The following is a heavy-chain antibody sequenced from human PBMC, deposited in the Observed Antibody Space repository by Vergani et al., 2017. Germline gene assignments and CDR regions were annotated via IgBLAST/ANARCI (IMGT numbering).Heavy chain of an antibody. Sequence: EVQLVESGGGLVQPGRSLRLSCAASGFTFDDYAMHWVRQAPGKGLEWVSGISWNSGSTGYADSVKGRFTISRDNSKNTLYLQMNSLRAEDTAVYYCAKDIVGRWLVPDWYFDLWGRGTLVTVSS. CDR3: AKDIVGRWLVPDWYFDL. V-gene: IGHV3-9*01. D-gene: IGHD6-19*01. CDR2: ISWNSGST. CDR1: GFTFDDYA. J-gene: IGHJ2*01.